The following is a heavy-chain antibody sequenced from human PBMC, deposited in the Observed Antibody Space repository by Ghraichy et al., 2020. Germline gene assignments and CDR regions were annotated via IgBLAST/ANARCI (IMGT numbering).Heavy chain of an antibody. D-gene: IGHD5-18*01. CDR3: ARGGYNYGSNPIDY. Sequence: GGSLRLSCAASGFTFRSSDMTWVRQVPGKGLEWVASISQGVSVKYSADSVKGRFTISRDNAKNSVYLQMNSLRPDDTALYYCARGGYNYGSNPIDYWGQGTLVTVPS. CDR1: GFTFRSSD. V-gene: IGHV3-7*03. CDR2: ISQGVSVK. J-gene: IGHJ4*02.